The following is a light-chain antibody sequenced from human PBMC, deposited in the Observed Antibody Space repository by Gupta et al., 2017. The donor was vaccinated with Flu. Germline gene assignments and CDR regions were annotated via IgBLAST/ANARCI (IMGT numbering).Light chain of an antibody. CDR1: ALPKKY. J-gene: IGLJ3*02. CDR2: EDR. Sequence: SQELTQPPSLSVSPEQTLSITCPGDALPKKYASWYQQKPGQAPVLIIYEDRKRPSGIPERFSGSSSGTRATLSISGAQVEDEADYYCCSTDASVNPRVFGGGTKLTVL. CDR3: CSTDASVNPRV. V-gene: IGLV3-10*01.